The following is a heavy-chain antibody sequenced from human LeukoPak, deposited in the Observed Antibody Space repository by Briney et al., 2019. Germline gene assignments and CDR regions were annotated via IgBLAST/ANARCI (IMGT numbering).Heavy chain of an antibody. Sequence: PGGSLRLSCAASGFTFSSYAMSWVRQAPGKGLEWVSAISGGGDTTYYADSVKGRFTISRDNAKNTLYLQMNSLRAEDTAVYYCARGYSGYFYYWGQGTLVTVSS. D-gene: IGHD5-12*01. J-gene: IGHJ4*02. CDR3: ARGYSGYFYY. CDR1: GFTFSSYA. V-gene: IGHV3-23*01. CDR2: ISGGGDTT.